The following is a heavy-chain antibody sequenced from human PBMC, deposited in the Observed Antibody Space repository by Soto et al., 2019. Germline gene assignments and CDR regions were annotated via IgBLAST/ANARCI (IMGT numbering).Heavy chain of an antibody. CDR2: VHRSGTT. CDR3: ANPVRYFDS. Sequence: XETLGLNGAVASGSMSSDYWWSWVRQPPVKGLEWIGEVHRSGTTTYIQSLKSRVTMSVDKSGNQLSLELASVAAVDTAVYYCANPVRYFDSRRQGNLCTVSS. J-gene: IGHJ4*02. D-gene: IGHD6-6*01. CDR1: SGSMSSDYW. V-gene: IGHV4-4*02.